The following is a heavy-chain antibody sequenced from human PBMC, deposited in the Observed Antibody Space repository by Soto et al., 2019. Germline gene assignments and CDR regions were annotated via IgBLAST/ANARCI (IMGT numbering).Heavy chain of an antibody. V-gene: IGHV1-3*01. D-gene: IGHD3-3*01. CDR2: INAGNGNT. J-gene: IGHJ4*02. CDR1: GYTFTSYA. CDR3: ARDMYYDFWSRLFDY. Sequence: ASVKVSSKDSGYTFTSYAMHWVRQAPGQRLEWMGWINAGNGNTKYSQKFQGRVTITRDTSASTAYMELSSLRSEDTAVYYCARDMYYDFWSRLFDYWGQGTLVTVSS.